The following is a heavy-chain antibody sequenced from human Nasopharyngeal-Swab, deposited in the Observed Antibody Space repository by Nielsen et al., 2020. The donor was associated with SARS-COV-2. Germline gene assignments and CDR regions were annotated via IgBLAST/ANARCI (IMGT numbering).Heavy chain of an antibody. D-gene: IGHD3-3*01. J-gene: IGHJ4*02. CDR2: ISWDGLTI. Sequence: SLKISCAASGFTFDDYGMHWVRQAPGKGLEWVSGISWDGLTIGYADSVKGRFTISRDNSKNTLYLQMNSLRAEDTAVYYCAKDDFWSGYHGSFDYWGQGTLVTVSS. CDR3: AKDDFWSGYHGSFDY. CDR1: GFTFDDYG. V-gene: IGHV3-9*01.